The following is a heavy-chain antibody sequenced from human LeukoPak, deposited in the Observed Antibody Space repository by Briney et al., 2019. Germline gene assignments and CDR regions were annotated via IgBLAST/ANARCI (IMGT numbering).Heavy chain of an antibody. D-gene: IGHD3-9*01. CDR2: ISYNGIT. J-gene: IGHJ4*02. Sequence: SETLSLTCNVSGGTVSSSSYYWSWIRQPPGKGLEWIGYISYNGITNYNPSLKSRVTISVDTSRNQFSLKLSSVTAADTAVYYCAGDNYDILTGSGGYFNYWGQGTLVTVSS. V-gene: IGHV4-61*01. CDR1: GGTVSSSSYY. CDR3: AGDNYDILTGSGGYFNY.